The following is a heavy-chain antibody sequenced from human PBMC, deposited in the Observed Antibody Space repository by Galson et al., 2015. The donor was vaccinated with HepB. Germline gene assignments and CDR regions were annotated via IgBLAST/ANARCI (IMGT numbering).Heavy chain of an antibody. V-gene: IGHV3-23*01. CDR3: AKGYNSGSYSELDY. D-gene: IGHD3-10*01. CDR1: GLTFSSYA. CDR2: FSGSGGGT. Sequence: SLRLSCAASGLTFSSYAMSWVRQAPGKGLEWVSGFSGSGGGTFYADSVEGRFTISRDNSKNTLYLRMNSLRAEDTAVYYCAKGYNSGSYSELDYWGQGTLVTVSS. J-gene: IGHJ4*02.